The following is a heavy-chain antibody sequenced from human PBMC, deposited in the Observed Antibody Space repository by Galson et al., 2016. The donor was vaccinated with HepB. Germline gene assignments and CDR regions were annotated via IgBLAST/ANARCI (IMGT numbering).Heavy chain of an antibody. CDR3: TRTRGSYYVGMDH. Sequence: SVKVSCKASGYTFTGFATHWVRQAPGQRLEWMGWINGGDGDTKYSQKFQDRVTITRDTSASTVYMKLSSLRSEDTAVYYCTRTRGSYYVGMDHRGQGTLVTVSS. J-gene: IGHJ4*02. CDR1: GYTFTGFA. CDR2: INGGDGDT. D-gene: IGHD3-10*01. V-gene: IGHV1-3*01.